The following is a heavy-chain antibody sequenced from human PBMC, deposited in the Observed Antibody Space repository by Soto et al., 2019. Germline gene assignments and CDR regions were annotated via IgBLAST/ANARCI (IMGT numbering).Heavy chain of an antibody. J-gene: IGHJ6*02. CDR1: GYTFTSYG. V-gene: IGHV1-18*04. CDR2: ISAYNGNT. D-gene: IGHD6-13*01. Sequence: GASVKVSCKASGYTFTSYGISWVRQAPGQGLEWMGWISAYNGNTNYAQKLQGRVTMTTDTFTSTAYMELRSLRSDDTAVYYCARDPPRLYSSSWYNNYYYYGMDVWGQGTTVTVSS. CDR3: ARDPPRLYSSSWYNNYYYYGMDV.